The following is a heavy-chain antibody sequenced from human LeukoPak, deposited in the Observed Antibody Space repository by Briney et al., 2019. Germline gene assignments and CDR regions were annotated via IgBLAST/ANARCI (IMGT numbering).Heavy chain of an antibody. CDR3: ARDGLTGTPYYDFWSGYLIHYGMDV. D-gene: IGHD3-3*01. CDR2: ISSSGSTI. J-gene: IGHJ6*02. V-gene: IGHV3-11*01. Sequence: GGSLRLSCAASGFTFCDYYKSWIRPAPGKGLGWVSYISSSGSTIYYADSVKGRFTISRDNAKNSLYLQMNSLRAEDTAVYYCARDGLTGTPYYDFWSGYLIHYGMDVWGQGTTVTVSS. CDR1: GFTFCDYY.